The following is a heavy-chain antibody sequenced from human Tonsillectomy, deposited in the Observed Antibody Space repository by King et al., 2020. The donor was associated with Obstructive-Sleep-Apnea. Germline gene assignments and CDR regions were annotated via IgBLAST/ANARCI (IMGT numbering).Heavy chain of an antibody. CDR2: IWYDGSNK. CDR1: GFTFSSYC. V-gene: IGHV3-33*06. J-gene: IGHJ4*02. D-gene: IGHD4-17*01. CDR3: AKDSYGDPVGYFDY. Sequence: VQLVESGGGVVQPGRSLRLSCAASGFTFSSYCMHWGRQAPGKGLECVSVIWYDGSNKYYADSVKGRFTISRYNSKNTLYLQMNSLRAEDTAVYYCAKDSYGDPVGYFDYWGQGTLVTVSS.